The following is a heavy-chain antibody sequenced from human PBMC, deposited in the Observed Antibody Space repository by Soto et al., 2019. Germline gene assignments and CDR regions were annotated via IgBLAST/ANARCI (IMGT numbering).Heavy chain of an antibody. V-gene: IGHV1-69*06. CDR2: IIPIFGAA. J-gene: IGHJ4*02. CDR1: GGTFSNYA. D-gene: IGHD6-19*01. CDR3: ARISSASSGWLPDY. Sequence: ASVKVSCKASGGTFSNYAISWVRQAPGQGLGWMGGIIPIFGAATYAQKFQGRVTVTADKYTGTAYMELSSLRSEDTAVYYCARISSASSGWLPDYWGQGTLVTVSS.